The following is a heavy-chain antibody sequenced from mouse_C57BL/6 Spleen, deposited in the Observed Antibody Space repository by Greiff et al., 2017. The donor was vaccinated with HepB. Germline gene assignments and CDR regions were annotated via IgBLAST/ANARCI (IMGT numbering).Heavy chain of an antibody. CDR1: GFTFSSYA. Sequence: EVMLVESGGGLVKPGGSLKLSCAASGFTFSSYAMSWVRQTPEKRLEWVATISDGGSYTYYPDNVKGRFTISRDNAKNNLYLQMSHLKSEDTAMYYCARDGGGSSYRYFDYWGQGTTLTVSS. CDR3: ARDGGGSSYRYFDY. V-gene: IGHV5-4*01. CDR2: ISDGGSYT. J-gene: IGHJ2*01. D-gene: IGHD1-1*01.